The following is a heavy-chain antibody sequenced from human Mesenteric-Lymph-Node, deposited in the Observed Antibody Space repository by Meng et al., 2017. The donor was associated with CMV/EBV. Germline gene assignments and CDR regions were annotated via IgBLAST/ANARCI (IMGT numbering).Heavy chain of an antibody. CDR2: INPDGTNT. V-gene: IGHV3-74*01. CDR1: GFTCSTYW. Sequence: LSCAASGFTCSTYWMHWVRQAPGKGLLWVSRINPDGTNTYYADSVKGRFTISRDNAQNTLYLQMNSLRAEDTGVYYCAKNFDWNDAYWGQGILVTVSS. J-gene: IGHJ4*02. CDR3: AKNFDWNDAY. D-gene: IGHD1-1*01.